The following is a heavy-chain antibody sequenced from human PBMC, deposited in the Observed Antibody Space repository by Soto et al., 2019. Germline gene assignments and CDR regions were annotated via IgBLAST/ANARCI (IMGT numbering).Heavy chain of an antibody. Sequence: SETLSLTRTVSGGSIRSFYWSWVPQPPGEGLEWIGYIYYSGSTNYNPSLKSRVTISVDTSKNQFSLKLSSVTAADTAVYYCARWGYCSGGSCYGLYMDVWGKGTTVTVSS. CDR2: IYYSGST. J-gene: IGHJ6*03. CDR3: ARWGYCSGGSCYGLYMDV. D-gene: IGHD2-15*01. V-gene: IGHV4-59*08. CDR1: GGSIRSFY.